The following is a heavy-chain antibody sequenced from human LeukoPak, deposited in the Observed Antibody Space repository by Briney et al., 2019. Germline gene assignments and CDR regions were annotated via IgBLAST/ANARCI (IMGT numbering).Heavy chain of an antibody. CDR3: ASGYDFWSADY. CDR2: IIPVLGVS. V-gene: IGHV1-69*04. J-gene: IGHJ4*02. D-gene: IGHD3-3*01. Sequence: GSSVKVSCKASGGSFSSYVITWVRQAPGQGLEWMGRIIPVLGVSNFAQKFQGRVTITAEKSTNTAHMELSRLESGDTAVYYCASGYDFWSADYWGQGTLVTVSS. CDR1: GGSFSSYV.